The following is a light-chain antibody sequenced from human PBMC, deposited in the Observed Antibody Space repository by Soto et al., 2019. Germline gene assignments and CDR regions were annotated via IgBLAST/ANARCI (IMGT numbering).Light chain of an antibody. V-gene: IGLV2-14*01. CDR2: EVR. J-gene: IGLJ2*01. Sequence: QSALTQPASVSGSPGQSITIACTGTNRDVGSYNLVSWYQQRPGEAPKLIISEVRNRPSGISYRFTGSKSGNTASLTISGLQAEDEADYYCSSYAGNNMYVVFGGGTKLTVL. CDR3: SSYAGNNMYVV. CDR1: NRDVGSYNL.